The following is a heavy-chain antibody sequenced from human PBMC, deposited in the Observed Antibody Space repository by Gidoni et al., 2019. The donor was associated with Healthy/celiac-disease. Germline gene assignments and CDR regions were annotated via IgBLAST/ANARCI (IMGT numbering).Heavy chain of an antibody. CDR2: IKQDGSEN. V-gene: IGHV3-7*01. D-gene: IGHD3-16*01. CDR3: ARGGSQLGSLYYFDY. Sequence: EGQLVESGGGLVQPGGALRLSCGGAGFTCSSYWMSWVRQAPGKGLEWVATIKQDGSENKYVDSAKGRFTISSDNAKSSLFLQMKSLRAEDTAVYYCARGGSQLGSLYYFDYWGQGTLVTVSS. CDR1: GFTCSSYW. J-gene: IGHJ4*02.